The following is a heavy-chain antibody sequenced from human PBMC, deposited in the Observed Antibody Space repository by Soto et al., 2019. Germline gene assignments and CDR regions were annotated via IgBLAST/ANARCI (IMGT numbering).Heavy chain of an antibody. V-gene: IGHV4-59*11. J-gene: IGHJ4*02. CDR3: ARVGSSGWSPDY. CDR1: GGSISGHY. Sequence: XETLSLTCTVSGGSISGHYWIWIRQSPGKGLEWIGYIFYTGSTNYSPSLKSRVTLSVDTSKNQFSLRLSSVTAADTAVYYCARVGSSGWSPDYWGQGTLVTVSS. D-gene: IGHD6-19*01. CDR2: IFYTGST.